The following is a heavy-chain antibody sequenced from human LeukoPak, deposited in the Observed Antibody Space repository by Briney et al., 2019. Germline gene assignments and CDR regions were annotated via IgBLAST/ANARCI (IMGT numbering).Heavy chain of an antibody. Sequence: GGSLRLSCAASGFTFSSYEMNWVRQAPGKGLEWVSYISSSGSTIYYADSVKGRFTISRDNAKNSLYLQMNSLRAEDTAVYYCARGYYYGSGSYWTYYYYYMDVWGKGTTVTISS. CDR1: GFTFSSYE. CDR3: ARGYYYGSGSYWTYYYYYMDV. CDR2: ISSSGSTI. D-gene: IGHD3-10*01. V-gene: IGHV3-48*03. J-gene: IGHJ6*03.